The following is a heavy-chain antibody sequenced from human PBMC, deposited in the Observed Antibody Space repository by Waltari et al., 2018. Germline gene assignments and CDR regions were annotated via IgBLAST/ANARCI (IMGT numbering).Heavy chain of an antibody. CDR2: INVGNGNT. D-gene: IGHD2-15*01. J-gene: IGHJ4*02. CDR1: GYTFTTYT. Sequence: QVQLVQSGAEVKKPGASVKVSCKASGYTFTTYTMHWFRQAPGQRLEWMGWINVGNGNTKYSQDVQDRVIFTRDTSANTVYMELRSLRSEDTAVYYCARDGSVLQWVVLGYYFDYWGQGTLVTVSS. CDR3: ARDGSVLQWVVLGYYFDY. V-gene: IGHV1-3*01.